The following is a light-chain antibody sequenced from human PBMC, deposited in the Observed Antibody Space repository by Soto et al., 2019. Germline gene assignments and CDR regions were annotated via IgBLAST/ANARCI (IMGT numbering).Light chain of an antibody. J-gene: IGKJ5*01. CDR1: QDISNY. Sequence: DIHMTQSPSSLSSSVGDIVTITFQASQDISNYLNWYQQKPGKAPKLLIYDASNLETGVPSRFSGSRSGTDFTFTISSLQPEDIATYSCQQYDSLPWTFGQGTRLEIK. V-gene: IGKV1-33*01. CDR3: QQYDSLPWT. CDR2: DAS.